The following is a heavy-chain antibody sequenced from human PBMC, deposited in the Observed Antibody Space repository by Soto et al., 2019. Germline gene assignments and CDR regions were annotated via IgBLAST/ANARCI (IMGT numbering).Heavy chain of an antibody. CDR2: IKEDGSER. CDR3: ARATGADKEDY. J-gene: IGHJ4*02. CDR1: GFTFSSYW. Sequence: EVQLVESGGGLVQPGGSLRLSCAASGFTFSSYWMSWVRQAPGKGLEWVANIKEDGSERYYVDSVKRRFTISRDNAKNSLYLQMNSLRAEDTAVYYCARATGADKEDYWGQGTLVTVSS. V-gene: IGHV3-7*04. D-gene: IGHD3-10*01.